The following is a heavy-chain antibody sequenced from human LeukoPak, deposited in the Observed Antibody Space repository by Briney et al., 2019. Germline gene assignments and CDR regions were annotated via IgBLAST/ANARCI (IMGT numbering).Heavy chain of an antibody. CDR1: GVSISSGDYY. CDR3: ARAHGSPSVRLFDS. Sequence: SETLSLTCTVSGVSISSGDYYWSWIRQPPGKVLEWIGYVYHSGSTYYSPPLRNRVTLSVDTSKNQFSLKLSSVTAADTAVYYCARAHGSPSVRLFDSWGQGTLVTVSS. J-gene: IGHJ4*02. V-gene: IGHV4-30-4*01. D-gene: IGHD3-10*01. CDR2: VYHSGST.